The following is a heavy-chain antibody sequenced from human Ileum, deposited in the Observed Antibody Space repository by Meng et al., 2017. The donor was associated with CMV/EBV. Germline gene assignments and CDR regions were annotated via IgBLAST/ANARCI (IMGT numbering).Heavy chain of an antibody. J-gene: IGHJ4*02. CDR3: ARGQDNHKGGVH. V-gene: IGHV4-34*01. D-gene: IGHD1-14*01. Sequence: QLWGPGLFSASATLSLTGEVYDASFSGFYWSWTRHLPGKGLEWIGEIHPSGSTHYNPSLESRVSISVHMSNNQFSLKVSSVTAADTAVYYCARGQDNHKGGVHWGQGTLVTVSS. CDR1: DASFSGFY. CDR2: IHPSGST.